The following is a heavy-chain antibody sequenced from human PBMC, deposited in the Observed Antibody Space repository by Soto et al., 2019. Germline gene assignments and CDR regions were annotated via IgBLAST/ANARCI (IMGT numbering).Heavy chain of an antibody. V-gene: IGHV1-69*01. Sequence: QVQLVQSGAEVKKPGSSVKVSCKASGGTFSSHAITWVRQAPGQGLEWMGGIIPLFGTANYAQKFQGRVTITADESTSTAYMELSSLKSVDTGMYYCARDRARGSPSWGQGTLVTVSS. CDR2: IIPLFGTA. CDR1: GGTFSSHA. D-gene: IGHD3-10*01. J-gene: IGHJ5*02. CDR3: ARDRARGSPS.